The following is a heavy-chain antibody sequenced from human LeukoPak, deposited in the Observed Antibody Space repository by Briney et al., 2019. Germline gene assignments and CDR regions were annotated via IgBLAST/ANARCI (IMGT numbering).Heavy chain of an antibody. D-gene: IGHD1-20*01. V-gene: IGHV4-59*01. J-gene: IGHJ4*02. CDR1: GGSISSYY. CDR2: IYYSGST. CDR3: ARVYEEPRYNWNYVAY. Sequence: PSETLSLTCTVSGGSISSYYWSWIRQPPGKGLEWIGYIYYSGSTNYNPSLKSRVTISVDTSKNQFSLKLSSVTAADTAVYYCARVYEEPRYNWNYVAYWGQGTLVTVSS.